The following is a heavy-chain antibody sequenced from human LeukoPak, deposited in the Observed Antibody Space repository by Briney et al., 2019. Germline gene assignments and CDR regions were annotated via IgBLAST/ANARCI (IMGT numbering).Heavy chain of an antibody. V-gene: IGHV5-51*01. CDR1: GYSFTSYW. CDR2: IYPGDSDT. J-gene: IGHJ4*02. D-gene: IGHD2-8*01. CDR3: ARLGEYCTNGVCYAPDFDY. Sequence: GESLKISCKGSGYSFTSYWIGWVRQMPGKGLEWMGIIYPGDSDTRYSPSFQGQVTISADKPISTAYLQWSSLKASDTAMYYCARLGEYCTNGVCYAPDFDYWGQGTLVTVSS.